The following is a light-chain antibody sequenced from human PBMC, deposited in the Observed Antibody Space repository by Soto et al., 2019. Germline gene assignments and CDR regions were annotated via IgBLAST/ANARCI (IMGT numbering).Light chain of an antibody. J-gene: IGLJ3*02. Sequence: QAVVTQPPSASGTPGQRVTISCSGSSSNIGSHYVYWYQQLPGTAPKLLIYRNDQRPSGVPDRFSGSKSDTSASLAISALRSEDEADYYCATWDDSLSGWVFGGGTKVTVL. CDR1: SSNIGSHY. CDR2: RND. V-gene: IGLV1-47*01. CDR3: ATWDDSLSGWV.